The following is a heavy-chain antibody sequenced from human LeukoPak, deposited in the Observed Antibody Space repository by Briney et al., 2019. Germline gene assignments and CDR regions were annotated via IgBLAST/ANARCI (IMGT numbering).Heavy chain of an antibody. CDR3: ARTVTGFGRFQH. CDR1: GGSISSSSYY. J-gene: IGHJ1*01. D-gene: IGHD1-14*01. V-gene: IGHV4-39*01. CDR2: IYYSGST. Sequence: SETLSLTCTISGGSISSSSYYWGWIRQPPGKGLEWIGYIYYSGSTNYNPSLKSRVTISVDTSKNQFSLKLSSVTAADTAVYYCARTVTGFGRFQHWGQGTLVTVSS.